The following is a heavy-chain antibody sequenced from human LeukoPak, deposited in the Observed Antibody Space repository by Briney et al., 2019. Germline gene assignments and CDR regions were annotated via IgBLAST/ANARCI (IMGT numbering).Heavy chain of an antibody. J-gene: IGHJ4*02. CDR2: INSDGSST. D-gene: IGHD6-19*01. CDR1: GFTFSSYW. CDR3: ARGGRLAVAGTDY. Sequence: GGSLRLSCAASGFTFSSYWMHWVRQAPGKGLVWVSRINSDGSSTSYADSVRGRFTISRDNAKNTLYLQMNSLRAEDTAVYYCARGGRLAVAGTDYWGQGTLVTVSS. V-gene: IGHV3-74*01.